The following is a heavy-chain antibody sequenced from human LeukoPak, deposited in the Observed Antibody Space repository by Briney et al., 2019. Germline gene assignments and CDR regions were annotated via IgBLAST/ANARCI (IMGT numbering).Heavy chain of an antibody. CDR3: ARVSGYRREPYFDY. CDR1: GASISSGGYY. V-gene: IGHV4-31*03. J-gene: IGHJ4*02. D-gene: IGHD5-12*01. Sequence: PSQTLSLTCTVSGASISSGGYYWSWIRQHPGKGLEWIGYIYDSGSTYYNPSLKSRVTILVDTSKNQFSLKLSSVTAADTAVYYCARVSGYRREPYFDYWGQGTLVTVSS. CDR2: IYDSGST.